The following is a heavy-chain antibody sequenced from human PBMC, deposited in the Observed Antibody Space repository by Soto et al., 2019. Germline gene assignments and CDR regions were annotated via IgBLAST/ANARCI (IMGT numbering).Heavy chain of an antibody. Sequence: GGSLRLSCAASGFTFSSYAMSWVRQAPGKGLEWVSAISGSGGSTYYADSVKGRFTISRDNSKNTLYLQMNSLRAEDTAVYYCAKALYYDSSGYRKVDAFDIWGQGTMVTVSS. D-gene: IGHD3-22*01. V-gene: IGHV3-23*01. CDR1: GFTFSSYA. J-gene: IGHJ3*02. CDR2: ISGSGGST. CDR3: AKALYYDSSGYRKVDAFDI.